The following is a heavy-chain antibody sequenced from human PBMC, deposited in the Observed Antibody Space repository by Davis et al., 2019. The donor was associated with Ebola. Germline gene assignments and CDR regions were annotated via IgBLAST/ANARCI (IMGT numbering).Heavy chain of an antibody. D-gene: IGHD2-15*01. CDR2: INHSGST. Sequence: LRLSCAVYGGSFSGYYWSWIRQPPGKGLEWIGEINHSGSTNYNPSLKSRVTISVDTSKNQFSLKLSSVTAADTAVYYCARGEGDIVVYGMDVWGQGTTVTVSS. J-gene: IGHJ6*02. CDR3: ARGEGDIVVYGMDV. CDR1: GGSFSGYY. V-gene: IGHV4-34*09.